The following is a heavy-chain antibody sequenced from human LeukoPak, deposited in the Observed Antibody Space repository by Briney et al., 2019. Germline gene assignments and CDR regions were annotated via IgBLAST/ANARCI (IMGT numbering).Heavy chain of an antibody. CDR1: GYSFTSYC. D-gene: IGHD3-10*01. J-gene: IGHJ4*02. CDR3: ARQGESYGTDY. Sequence: GESLKISCKGFGYSFTSYCIGWVRQMPGKGLEWMGIIYPGDSDTRSSPSFQGQVTISADKSISTAYLQWSSLKASDTAMYYCARQGESYGTDYWGQGTLVTVSS. CDR2: IYPGDSDT. V-gene: IGHV5-51*01.